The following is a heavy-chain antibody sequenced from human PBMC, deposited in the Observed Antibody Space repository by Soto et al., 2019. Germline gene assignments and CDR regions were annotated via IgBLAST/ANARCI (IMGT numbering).Heavy chain of an antibody. Sequence: QLQLQESGPGLVKPSETLSLTCTVSGGSISSSSYYWGWIRQPPGKGLEWIGSIYYSGSTYYNPSLKGRFTISVTTSKNQFSLKLSSVAAAYTAVYYCARHEGIVVVPAAMFPDYWGQGTLVTVSS. J-gene: IGHJ4*02. D-gene: IGHD2-2*01. CDR3: ARHEGIVVVPAAMFPDY. V-gene: IGHV4-39*01. CDR2: IYYSGST. CDR1: GGSISSSSYY.